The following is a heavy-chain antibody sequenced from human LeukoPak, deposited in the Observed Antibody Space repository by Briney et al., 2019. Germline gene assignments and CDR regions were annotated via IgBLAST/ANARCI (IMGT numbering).Heavy chain of an antibody. V-gene: IGHV3-74*01. Sequence: GGSLRLSCAASGFTFSSYWMNWVRQAPRKGLVWVSRIASDGSSTTYADSVKGRFSISRDNAKNTLYLQMNSLRVEDTAVYYCARGRPHGNDYWGQGTLVTVSS. J-gene: IGHJ4*02. CDR3: ARGRPHGNDY. CDR2: IASDGSST. CDR1: GFTFSSYW. D-gene: IGHD4-23*01.